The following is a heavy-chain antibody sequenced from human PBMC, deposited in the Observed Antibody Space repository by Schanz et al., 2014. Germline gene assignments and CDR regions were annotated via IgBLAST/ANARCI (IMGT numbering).Heavy chain of an antibody. CDR3: ARESVSRTRLFDP. D-gene: IGHD3-3*01. V-gene: IGHV1-2*06. CDR1: GYTFTNHY. CDR2: ISPSCGGT. J-gene: IGHJ5*02. Sequence: QVQVIQSGPEVKKPGASVKVSCKASGYTFTNHYLHWVRQAPGQGLEWIGRISPSCGGTNHAQNFQGRVTMTKATSINTVYMGLSTLTSDDTAVYYCARESVSRTRLFDPWGQGTLVTVSS.